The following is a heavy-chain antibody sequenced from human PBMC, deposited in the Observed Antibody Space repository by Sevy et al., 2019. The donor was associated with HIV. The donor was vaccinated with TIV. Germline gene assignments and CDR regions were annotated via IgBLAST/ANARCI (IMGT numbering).Heavy chain of an antibody. CDR3: ARDRNSGSRYYFDY. J-gene: IGHJ4*02. V-gene: IGHV3-30*09. Sequence: GGSLRLSCAASGFTFSSYAMHWVRQAPGKGLEWVAVISYDGSNKYYADSVKGRFAISRDNSKKTLYLQMNSLRAEDTAVYYCARDRNSGSRYYFDYWGQGTLVTVSS. D-gene: IGHD2-15*01. CDR1: GFTFSSYA. CDR2: ISYDGSNK.